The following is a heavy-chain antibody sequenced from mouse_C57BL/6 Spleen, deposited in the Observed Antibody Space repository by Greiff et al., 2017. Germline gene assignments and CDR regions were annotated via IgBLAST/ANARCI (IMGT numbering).Heavy chain of an antibody. D-gene: IGHD1-1*01. V-gene: IGHV1-82*01. J-gene: IGHJ1*03. Sequence: QVQLQQSGPELVKPGASVKISCKASGYAFSSSWMNWVKQRPGKGLEWIGRIYPGDGDTNYNRKFKGKATLTADKSSSTAYMQLSSLTSEDSAVYFCAREDYGSGYGWYIDVWGTGTTVTVSS. CDR3: AREDYGSGYGWYIDV. CDR2: IYPGDGDT. CDR1: GYAFSSSW.